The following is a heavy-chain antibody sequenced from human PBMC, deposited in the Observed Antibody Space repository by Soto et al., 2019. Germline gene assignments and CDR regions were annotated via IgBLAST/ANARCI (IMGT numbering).Heavy chain of an antibody. CDR3: ARDREYDFWSGYYTDYYYMDV. V-gene: IGHV4-34*01. J-gene: IGHJ6*03. Sequence: PSETLSLTCAFYGGSFSCYYLILIRQPPGKGLEWIGEINHSGSTNYNPSLKSRVTISVDTSKNQFSLKLSSVTAADTAVYYCARDREYDFWSGYYTDYYYMDVWGKGTTVTVSS. D-gene: IGHD3-3*01. CDR2: INHSGST. CDR1: GGSFSCYY.